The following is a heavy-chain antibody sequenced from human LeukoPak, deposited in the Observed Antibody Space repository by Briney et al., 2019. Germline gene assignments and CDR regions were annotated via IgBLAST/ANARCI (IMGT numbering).Heavy chain of an antibody. CDR1: GFTFSSYA. D-gene: IGHD4-17*01. V-gene: IGHV3-23*01. CDR2: ISGSGGST. J-gene: IGHJ4*02. CDR3: AKDMTTVTTTLDY. Sequence: GGSLRLSCAAYGFTFSSYAMSWVRQAPGKGLEWVSVISGSGGSTSYADSVKGRFTISRDNSKNTLYLQMNSLRAEDTAVYYCAKDMTTVTTTLDYWGQGTLVTVSS.